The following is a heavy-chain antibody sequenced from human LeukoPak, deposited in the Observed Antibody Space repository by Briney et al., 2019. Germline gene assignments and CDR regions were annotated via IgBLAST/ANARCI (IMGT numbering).Heavy chain of an antibody. V-gene: IGHV3-48*01. D-gene: IGHD3-16*02. CDR1: GFTFSSYS. Sequence: LPGGSLRLSCAASGFTFSSYSMNWVRQAPGKGLEWVSYISSSSSTIYYADSVKGRFTISRDNAKNSLYLQMNSLRAEDTAVYYCARDLTYDYVWGSYRYPLDYWGQGTLVTVSS. J-gene: IGHJ4*02. CDR2: ISSSSSTI. CDR3: ARDLTYDYVWGSYRYPLDY.